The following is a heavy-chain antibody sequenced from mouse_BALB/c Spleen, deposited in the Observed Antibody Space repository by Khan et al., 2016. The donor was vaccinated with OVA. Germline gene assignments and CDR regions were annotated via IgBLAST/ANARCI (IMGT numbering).Heavy chain of an antibody. CDR1: GYTFTIYG. V-gene: IGHV9-3-1*01. J-gene: IGHJ4*01. Sequence: VQLVESGPELKKPGETVKISCKASGYTFTIYGMNWVRQAPGKGLKWMGWINTYTGEPTYADDFKGRFAFSLETSASTAFLQINNFKNEDTATYFCARVGYNGTMDYWGQGTSVTVSS. CDR2: INTYTGEP. D-gene: IGHD2-14*01. CDR3: ARVGYNGTMDY.